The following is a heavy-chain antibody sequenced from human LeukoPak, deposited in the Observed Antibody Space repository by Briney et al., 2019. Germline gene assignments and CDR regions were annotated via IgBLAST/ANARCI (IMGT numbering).Heavy chain of an antibody. V-gene: IGHV3-30*18. J-gene: IGHJ4*02. CDR1: GFTFSSYG. D-gene: IGHD5-18*01. CDR2: ISYDGSNK. Sequence: PGGSLRLSCAASGFTFSSYGMHWVRQAPGKGLEWVAVISYDGSNKYYADSVKGRFTISRDNSKNTLYLQMNSLRAEDTAVYYCTKDLNSYGDYWGQGTLVTVSS. CDR3: TKDLNSYGDY.